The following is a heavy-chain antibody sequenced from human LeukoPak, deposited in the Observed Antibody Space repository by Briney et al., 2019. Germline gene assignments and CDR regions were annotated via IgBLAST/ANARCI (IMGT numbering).Heavy chain of an antibody. D-gene: IGHD3-10*01. CDR2: FDPEDGET. Sequence: ASVKVSCKVSGYTLTELSMHWVRQAPGKGLEWMRGFDPEDGETIYAQKFQGRVTMTEDTSTDTAYMELSSLRSEDTAVYYCATYYGSGSPFDYWGQGTLVTVSS. J-gene: IGHJ4*02. CDR1: GYTLTELS. CDR3: ATYYGSGSPFDY. V-gene: IGHV1-24*01.